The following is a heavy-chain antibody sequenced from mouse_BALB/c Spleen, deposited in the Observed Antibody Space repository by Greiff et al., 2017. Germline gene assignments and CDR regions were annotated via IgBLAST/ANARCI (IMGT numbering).Heavy chain of an antibody. Sequence: EVQRVESGGGLVKPGGSLKLSCAASGFTFSSYAMSWVRQTPEKRLEWVASISSGGSTYYPDSVKGRFTISRDNDRNILYLQMSSLRSEDTASYYCARVDGYSWFAYWGQGTLVTVSA. CDR2: ISSGGST. CDR3: ARVDGYSWFAY. V-gene: IGHV5-6-5*01. CDR1: GFTFSSYA. D-gene: IGHD2-3*01. J-gene: IGHJ3*01.